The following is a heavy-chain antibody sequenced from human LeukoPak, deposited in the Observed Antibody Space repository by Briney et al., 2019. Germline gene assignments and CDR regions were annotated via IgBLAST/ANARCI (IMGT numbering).Heavy chain of an antibody. J-gene: IGHJ4*02. Sequence: GGSLRLSCAASGFTFSSYWMSWVRQAPGKGLEWVANIKQDGSEKYYVDSVKGRFTISRDNAKNSLYLQMNSLRAEDTAVYYCAGEEYSSGWIDFDYWGQGTLVTVSS. CDR1: GFTFSSYW. D-gene: IGHD6-19*01. CDR2: IKQDGSEK. V-gene: IGHV3-7*03. CDR3: AGEEYSSGWIDFDY.